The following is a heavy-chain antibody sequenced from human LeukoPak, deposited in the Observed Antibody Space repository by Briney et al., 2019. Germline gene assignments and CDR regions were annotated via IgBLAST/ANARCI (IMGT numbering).Heavy chain of an antibody. V-gene: IGHV1-69*13. CDR1: GYTFTTCA. CDR2: IIPIFGTA. CDR3: ARVRTDYYGSGSLVV. J-gene: IGHJ4*02. D-gene: IGHD3-10*01. Sequence: ASVKVSCKASGYTFTTCAIQWVRQAPGQGLEWMGGIIPIFGTANYAQKFQGRVTITADESTSTAYMELSSLRSEDTAVYYCARVRTDYYGSGSLVVWGQGTLVTVSS.